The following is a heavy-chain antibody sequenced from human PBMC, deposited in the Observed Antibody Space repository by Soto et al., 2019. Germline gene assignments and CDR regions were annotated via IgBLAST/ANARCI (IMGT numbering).Heavy chain of an antibody. D-gene: IGHD2-15*01. V-gene: IGHV3-23*01. CDR1: GFSFSSFP. J-gene: IGHJ4*02. Sequence: EVQLLESGGGLVQPGGSLRLSCAASGFSFSSFPMSWVRQAPGKGLESVSVIMGSGGRTYYADSVQRRFTISRDDSKSTVFLQMTRLTADATATYYCAKGGAKWYFDYSGKGTLGTVTS. CDR3: AKGGAKWYFDY. CDR2: IMGSGGRT.